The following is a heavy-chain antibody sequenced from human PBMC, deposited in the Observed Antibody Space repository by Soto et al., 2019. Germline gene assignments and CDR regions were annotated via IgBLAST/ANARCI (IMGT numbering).Heavy chain of an antibody. CDR1: GDSFNDYY. D-gene: IGHD5-18*01. CDR2: INPNGGAT. CDR3: ARTGSITLSSDTAMAEPYYYYGMDV. Sequence: GASVKVSCKTSGDSFNDYYIHWVRQAPGQGLEWMGWINPNGGATKYAQKFQGRVTVTRDTSISTAYMELSRQRSDDTAVYYCARTGSITLSSDTAMAEPYYYYGMDVWGQGTTVTVSS. V-gene: IGHV1-2*02. J-gene: IGHJ6*02.